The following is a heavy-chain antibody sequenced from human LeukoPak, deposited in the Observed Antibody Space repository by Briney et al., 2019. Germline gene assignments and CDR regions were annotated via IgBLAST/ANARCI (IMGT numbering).Heavy chain of an antibody. CDR1: GFTFSTFA. Sequence: PGRSLRLSCAASGFTFSTFAMHWVRQAPGRGLEWVAVISYDGTNEYYADSVKGRFTTSRDNSKNTVHLQMNSLRAEDTAVYYCARADMVRGVIRYFDYWGQGTLVTVSS. V-gene: IGHV3-30-3*01. J-gene: IGHJ4*02. CDR2: ISYDGTNE. CDR3: ARADMVRGVIRYFDY. D-gene: IGHD3-10*01.